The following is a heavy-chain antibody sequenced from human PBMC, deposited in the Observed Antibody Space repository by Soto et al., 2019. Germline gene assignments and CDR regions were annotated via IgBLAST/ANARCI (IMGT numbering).Heavy chain of an antibody. D-gene: IGHD4-4*01. CDR1: GYTFTGYY. CDR3: ARSYTVTSPYDY. J-gene: IGHJ4*02. CDR2: INPNSGGT. V-gene: IGHV1-2*04. Sequence: ASVKVSCKASGYTFTGYYMHWVRQAPGQGLEWMGWINPNSGGTNYAQKFQGWVTMTRDTSISTAYMELSRLRSDDTAVYYCARSYTVTSPYDYWGQGTLVTSPQ.